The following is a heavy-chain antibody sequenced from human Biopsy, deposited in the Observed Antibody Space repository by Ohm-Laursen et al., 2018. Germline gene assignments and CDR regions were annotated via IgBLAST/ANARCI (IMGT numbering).Heavy chain of an antibody. D-gene: IGHD6-19*01. J-gene: IGHJ4*02. CDR3: ARNTGWYGDLYYFDY. CDR2: IIHHFGAT. V-gene: IGHV1-69*13. Sequence: SVKVSCRTSGGTFGSNDISWVRQAPGQGLEWMGGIIHHFGATDYAQKFQGRVSITADESTSTVYMELSSLRSADTAVYFCARNTGWYGDLYYFDYWGQGTLVTVSS. CDR1: GGTFGSND.